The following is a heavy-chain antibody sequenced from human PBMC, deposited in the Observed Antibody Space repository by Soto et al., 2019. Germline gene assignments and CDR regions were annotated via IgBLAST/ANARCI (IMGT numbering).Heavy chain of an antibody. CDR2: IKSKTDGGTT. J-gene: IGHJ4*02. D-gene: IGHD6-13*01. Sequence: VGSLRLSCAASGFTFSNAWMSWVRQAPGKGLEWVGRIKSKTDGGTTDYAAPVKGRFTISRDDSKNTLYLQMNSLKTEVTAVYYGTSDARGVAAAGTLEVVDYWGQGTLVTVSS. V-gene: IGHV3-15*01. CDR3: TSDARGVAAAGTLEVVDY. CDR1: GFTFSNAW.